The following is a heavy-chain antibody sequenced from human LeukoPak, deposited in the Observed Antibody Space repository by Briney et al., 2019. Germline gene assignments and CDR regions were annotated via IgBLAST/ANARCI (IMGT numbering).Heavy chain of an antibody. CDR3: ARDQIYSGYGSGYPIDY. D-gene: IGHD5-12*01. J-gene: IGHJ4*02. CDR2: ISYDGSNK. CDR1: GFTFSSYA. V-gene: IGHV3-30-3*01. Sequence: GGSLRLSCVVSGFTFSSYAMHWVRQAPGEGLEWVAVISYDGSNKYYADSVKGRFTISRDKSKNTLHLQMNSLRAEDTAVYSCARDQIYSGYGSGYPIDYWGQGTLVTVSS.